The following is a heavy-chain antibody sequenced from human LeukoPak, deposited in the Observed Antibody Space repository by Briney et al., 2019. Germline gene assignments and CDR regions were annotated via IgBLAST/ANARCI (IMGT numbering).Heavy chain of an antibody. CDR2: IYTSGST. Sequence: KTSETLSLTRTVSGGSISSGSYYWSWIRQPAGKGLEWIGRIYTSGSTNYNPSLKSRVTISVDTSKNQFSLKLSSVTAADTAVYYCARDGWNYYDSSGYSLIWGQGTLVTVSS. J-gene: IGHJ4*02. V-gene: IGHV4-61*02. D-gene: IGHD3-22*01. CDR3: ARDGWNYYDSSGYSLI. CDR1: GGSISSGSYY.